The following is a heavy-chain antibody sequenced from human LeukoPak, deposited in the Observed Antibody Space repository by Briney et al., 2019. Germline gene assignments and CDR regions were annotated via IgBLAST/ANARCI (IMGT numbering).Heavy chain of an antibody. D-gene: IGHD5-12*01. CDR1: GGSFSGYY. CDR3: ARLTVATIPTVYYYMDV. V-gene: IGHV4-34*01. Sequence: SETLSLTCAVYGGSFSGYYWSWIRQPPGKGLEWIGEINHSGSTNYNPSLKSRVTIPVDTSKNQFSLKLSSVTAADTAVYYCARLTVATIPTVYYYMDVWGKGTTVTVSS. J-gene: IGHJ6*03. CDR2: INHSGST.